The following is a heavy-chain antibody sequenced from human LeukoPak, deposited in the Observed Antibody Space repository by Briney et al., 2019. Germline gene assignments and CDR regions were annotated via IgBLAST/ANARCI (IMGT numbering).Heavy chain of an antibody. CDR1: GFTFSSYG. CDR3: AKGDSSGLIGRNYYYYGMDV. Sequence: GRSLRLSCAASGFTFSSYGMHWVRQAPGKGLEWVAVISYDGSNKYYADSVKGRFTISRDNSKNTLYLQMNSLRAEDTAVYYCAKGDSSGLIGRNYYYYGMDVWGQGTTVTASS. D-gene: IGHD2-15*01. CDR2: ISYDGSNK. J-gene: IGHJ6*02. V-gene: IGHV3-30*18.